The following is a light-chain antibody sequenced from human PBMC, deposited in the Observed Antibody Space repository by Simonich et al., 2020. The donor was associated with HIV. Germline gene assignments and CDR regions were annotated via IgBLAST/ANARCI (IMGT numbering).Light chain of an antibody. V-gene: IGKV3-15*01. J-gene: IGKJ4*01. CDR3: QQYTNWPLT. CDR1: QSFSNN. Sequence: EIVMTQSPATLSVSPGARATLSYRASQSFSNNLAWYQQKPCQAPRLLMHGASTRASGIPARFSGSGSGTEFTLTISSLQSEDFAVYHCQQYTNWPLTFGGGTKVKIK. CDR2: GAS.